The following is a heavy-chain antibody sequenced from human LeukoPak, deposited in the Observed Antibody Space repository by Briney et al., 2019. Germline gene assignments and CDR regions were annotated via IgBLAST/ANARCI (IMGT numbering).Heavy chain of an antibody. CDR2: ISGSGGST. CDR3: AKEAYYYDSSGYPHANAFDI. V-gene: IGHV3-23*01. J-gene: IGHJ3*02. Sequence: GSLRLFCAASGFTFSSYAMSWVRPAPGKGLEWVSAISGSGGSTYYADSVKGRFTISRDNSKNTLYLQMNSLRAEDTAVYYCAKEAYYYDSSGYPHANAFDIWGQGTMVTVSS. CDR1: GFTFSSYA. D-gene: IGHD3-22*01.